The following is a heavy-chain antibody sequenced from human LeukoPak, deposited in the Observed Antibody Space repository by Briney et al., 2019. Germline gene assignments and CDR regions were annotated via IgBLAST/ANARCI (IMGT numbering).Heavy chain of an antibody. CDR1: GGSFSGYY. D-gene: IGHD6-6*01. CDR2: INHSGST. V-gene: IGHV4-34*01. J-gene: IGHJ4*02. CDR3: ARSYSSSSRGFTY. Sequence: SETLSLTCAVYGGSFSGYYWSWIRQPPGKGLEWIGEINHSGSTNYNPSLKSRVTISVDTSKNQFSLKLSSVTAADTAVYYCARSYSSSSRGFTYWGQGTLVTVSS.